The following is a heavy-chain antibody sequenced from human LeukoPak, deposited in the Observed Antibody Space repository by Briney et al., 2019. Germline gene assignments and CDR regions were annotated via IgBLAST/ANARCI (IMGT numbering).Heavy chain of an antibody. Sequence: PGGSLRLSCAVSGFTFDDYGMSWVRQAPGKGLEWVSGINWNGGSTGYADSVKGRFTISRDNAKKSLHLKMNSLRGEDTALYYCAREKSSNNWIGSSWGQGTMVTVSS. CDR3: AREKSSNNWIGSS. J-gene: IGHJ3*01. CDR1: GFTFDDYG. CDR2: INWNGGST. D-gene: IGHD1-20*01. V-gene: IGHV3-20*04.